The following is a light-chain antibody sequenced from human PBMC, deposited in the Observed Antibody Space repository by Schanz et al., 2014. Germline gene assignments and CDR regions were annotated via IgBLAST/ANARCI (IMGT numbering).Light chain of an antibody. Sequence: QSALTQPASVSGSPGQSITISCTGTSSDVGTYDLVTWYQQHPGKAPKVMIYDVNNRPSGVSHRFSGSKSGTTASLTISDLQAEDEADYYCSSFTSSSSCLFGGGTKLTVL. CDR3: SSFTSSSSCL. CDR2: DVN. V-gene: IGLV2-14*02. CDR1: SSDVGTYDL. J-gene: IGLJ2*01.